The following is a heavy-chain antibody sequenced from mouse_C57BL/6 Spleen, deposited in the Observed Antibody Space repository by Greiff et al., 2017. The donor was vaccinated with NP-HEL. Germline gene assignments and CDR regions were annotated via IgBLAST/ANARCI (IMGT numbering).Heavy chain of an antibody. CDR2: INPNNGGT. CDR3: ARGSYYSNYLFDY. CDR1: GYTFTDYY. V-gene: IGHV1-26*01. Sequence: VQLQQSGPELVKPGASVKISCKASGYTFTDYYMNWVKQSHGKSLEWIGDINPNNGGTSYNQKFKGKATLTVDKSSSTAYMELRSLTSEDSAVYYCARGSYYSNYLFDYWGQGTTLTVSS. J-gene: IGHJ2*01. D-gene: IGHD2-5*01.